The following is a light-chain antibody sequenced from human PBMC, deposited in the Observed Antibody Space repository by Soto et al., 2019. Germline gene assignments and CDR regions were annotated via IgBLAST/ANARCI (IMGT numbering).Light chain of an antibody. V-gene: IGLV2-14*03. CDR3: TSYTSDTTL. J-gene: IGLJ2*01. CDR1: SSDVGGYNS. Sequence: QSALTQPASVSGSPGQSIAISCTGTSSDVGGYNSVAWYQQHPGEVPKLLIYDVDNRPSGVSSRFSGSRSGNTASLTISGLQADDEADYYCTSYTSDTTLFGGGTQLTVL. CDR2: DVD.